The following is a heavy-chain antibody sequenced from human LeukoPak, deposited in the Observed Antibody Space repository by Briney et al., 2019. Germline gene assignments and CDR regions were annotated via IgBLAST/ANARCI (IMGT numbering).Heavy chain of an antibody. V-gene: IGHV3-30*18. J-gene: IGHJ4*02. CDR2: ISYDGSNK. D-gene: IGHD2-2*02. CDR1: GFTFSSYG. Sequence: GGSLRLSCAASGFTFSSYGMHWVRQAPGKGLEWVAVISYDGSNKYYADSVKGRFTISRDNSKNTLYLQMNSLRAEDTAVYYCAKDLSRKDIVVVPAAILDYWGQGTLVTVSS. CDR3: AKDLSRKDIVVVPAAILDY.